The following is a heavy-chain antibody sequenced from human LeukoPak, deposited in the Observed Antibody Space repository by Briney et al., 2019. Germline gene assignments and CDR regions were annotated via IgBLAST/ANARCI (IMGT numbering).Heavy chain of an antibody. CDR1: GYTFTGYY. V-gene: IGHV1-2*06. J-gene: IGHJ4*02. CDR3: ARIGRGYSYGYYYFDY. D-gene: IGHD5-18*01. CDR2: INPNSGGT. Sequence: GASVKVSCKASGYTFTGYYMHLVRQAPGQGLEWMGRINPNSGGTNYAQKFQGRVTMTRDTSISTAYMELSRLRSDDTAVYYCARIGRGYSYGYYYFDYWGQGTLVTVSS.